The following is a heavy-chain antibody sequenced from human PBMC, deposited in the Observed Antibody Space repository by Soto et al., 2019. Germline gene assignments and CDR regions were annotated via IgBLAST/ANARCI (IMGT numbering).Heavy chain of an antibody. CDR2: MNPNSGNT. CDR3: ARGLKFLGSTRFDY. D-gene: IGHD2-2*01. CDR1: GYTFTSYD. Sequence: QVPLVQSGAEVKKPGASVKVSCKASGYTFTSYDINWVRQATGQGLEWMGWMNPNSGNTGYAQKFQGRVTMTRNTSISTAYMELSSLRSEDTAVYYCARGLKFLGSTRFDYWGQGTLVTVSS. V-gene: IGHV1-8*01. J-gene: IGHJ4*02.